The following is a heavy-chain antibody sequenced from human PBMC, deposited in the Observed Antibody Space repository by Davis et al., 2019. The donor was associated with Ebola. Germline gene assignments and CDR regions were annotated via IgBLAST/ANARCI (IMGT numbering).Heavy chain of an antibody. V-gene: IGHV4-30-2*01. CDR1: GGSISGGDFF. CDR2: IYHSGST. CDR3: ARAAGEAFYYYYGMDV. J-gene: IGHJ6*02. D-gene: IGHD3-10*01. Sequence: MPSETLSLTCTVSGGSISGGDFFWSWIRQPPGKGLEWIGYIYHSGSTYYNPSLKSRVTISVDRSKNQFSLKLSSVTAADTAVYYCARAAGEAFYYYYGMDVWGQGTTVTVSS.